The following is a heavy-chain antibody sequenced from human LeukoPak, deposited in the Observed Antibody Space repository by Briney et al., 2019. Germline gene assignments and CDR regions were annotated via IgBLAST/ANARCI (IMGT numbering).Heavy chain of an antibody. D-gene: IGHD6-19*01. J-gene: IGHJ3*02. CDR1: GYTFTSYD. CDR3: GGGDARAVANAFDI. CDR2: MNPNSGDT. V-gene: IGHV1-8*01. Sequence: ASVKVSCKASGYTFTSYDFNWVRQATGQGLEWMGWMNPNSGDTGYAQQFQGRVTMTRTTSISTAYMELTNLRSEDTAVYYCGGGDARAVANAFDIWGQGTKVTVSS.